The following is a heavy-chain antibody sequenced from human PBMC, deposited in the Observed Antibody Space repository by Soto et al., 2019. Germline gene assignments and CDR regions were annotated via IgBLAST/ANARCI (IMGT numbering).Heavy chain of an antibody. CDR1: GGSISSGDYY. CDR3: ARVEYYYDSSGERRFFDY. CDR2: IYYSGST. D-gene: IGHD3-22*01. J-gene: IGHJ4*02. Sequence: QVQLQESGPGLVKPSQTLSLTCTVSGGSISSGDYYWSWIRQPPGKGLEWIGYIYYSGSTYYNPSLKSRVTISVDTSKNQFSLKLSSVTAADTAVYYCARVEYYYDSSGERRFFDYWGQGTLVTVSS. V-gene: IGHV4-30-4*01.